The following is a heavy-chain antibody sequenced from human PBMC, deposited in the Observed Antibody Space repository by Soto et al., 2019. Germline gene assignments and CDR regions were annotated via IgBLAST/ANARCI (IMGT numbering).Heavy chain of an antibody. CDR1: GLNFDDFA. D-gene: IGHD3-3*01. Sequence: GGSLRLSCVGTGLNFDDFAMHWVRQAPGKDLEWVSGITWNSRVLAYADSVKGRFTISRDNARNSLYLQMDSLRDEDTALYYCAKGRYDFWSPYYFDSWGQGTLVTVSS. J-gene: IGHJ4*02. V-gene: IGHV3-9*01. CDR2: ITWNSRVL. CDR3: AKGRYDFWSPYYFDS.